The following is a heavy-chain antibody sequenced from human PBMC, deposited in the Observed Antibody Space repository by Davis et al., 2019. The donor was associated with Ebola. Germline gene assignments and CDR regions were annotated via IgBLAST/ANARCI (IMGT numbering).Heavy chain of an antibody. CDR1: GYTFTNYA. J-gene: IGHJ5*02. Sequence: ASVKVSCKASGYTFTNYAMHWVRQAPGQRLEWMGWINAGNGNTKYSQKFQGRVTMTRNTSISTAYMELSSLRSEDTAVYYCARGWYQLPRHPWGQGTLVTVSS. CDR3: ARGWYQLPRHP. D-gene: IGHD2-2*01. CDR2: INAGNGNT. V-gene: IGHV1-3*01.